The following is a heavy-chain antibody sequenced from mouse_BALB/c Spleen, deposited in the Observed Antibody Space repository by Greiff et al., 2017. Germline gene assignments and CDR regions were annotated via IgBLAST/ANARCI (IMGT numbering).Heavy chain of an antibody. CDR2: IYPGNVNT. CDR3: ARGGGPSGTWFAY. CDR1: GYTFTSYS. V-gene: IGHV1S56*01. Sequence: VKLVESGPELVKPGASVRISCKASGYTFTSYSIHWVKQRPGQGLEWIGWIYPGNVNTKYNEKFKGKATLTADKSSSTAYMQLSSLTSEDSAVYFCARGGGPSGTWFAYWGQGTLVTVSA. D-gene: IGHD1-1*02. J-gene: IGHJ3*01.